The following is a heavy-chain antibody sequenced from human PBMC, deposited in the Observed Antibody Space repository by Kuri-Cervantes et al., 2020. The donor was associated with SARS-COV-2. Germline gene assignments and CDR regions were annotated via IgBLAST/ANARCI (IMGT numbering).Heavy chain of an antibody. CDR1: GGNFNSYA. D-gene: IGHD1-14*01. J-gene: IGHJ3*02. V-gene: IGHV1-2*02. Sequence: ASVKVSCKTSGGNFNSYAISWVRQAPGQGLEWMGWINPNSDVTNYAQKFQGRVIMTRDTSINTAYMELSRLRGDDTALYYCAREKPSVNAFDIWGRGTVVTVSS. CDR2: INPNSDVT. CDR3: AREKPSVNAFDI.